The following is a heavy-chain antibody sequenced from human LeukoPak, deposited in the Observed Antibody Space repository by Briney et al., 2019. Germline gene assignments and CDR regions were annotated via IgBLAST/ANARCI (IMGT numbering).Heavy chain of an antibody. D-gene: IGHD3-3*01. J-gene: IGHJ4*02. V-gene: IGHV3-23*01. Sequence: GGSLRLSCAASGFTFSSYAMSWVRQAPGKGLEWVSAISGSGGSTYYADSVKGRFTISRDNSKNTLYLQMNSLRAEDTAVYYCASLRVLRFLEWLGAFDYWGQGTLVTVSS. CDR2: ISGSGGST. CDR3: ASLRVLRFLEWLGAFDY. CDR1: GFTFSSYA.